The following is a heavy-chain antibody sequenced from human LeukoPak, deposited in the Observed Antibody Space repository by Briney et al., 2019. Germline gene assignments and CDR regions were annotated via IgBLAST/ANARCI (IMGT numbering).Heavy chain of an antibody. CDR1: GFTFSNYA. V-gene: IGHV3-23*01. Sequence: GGSLRLSCVASGFTFSNYAMSWVRQAPGKGLGWVSATTGSGTNRYYADSLKGRFTTSRDNSKNTVFLQMNSLRHEDTAIYYCVIWGDYDVLTGYYVPDYWGQGTLVTVAS. D-gene: IGHD3-9*01. J-gene: IGHJ4*02. CDR2: TTGSGTNR. CDR3: VIWGDYDVLTGYYVPDY.